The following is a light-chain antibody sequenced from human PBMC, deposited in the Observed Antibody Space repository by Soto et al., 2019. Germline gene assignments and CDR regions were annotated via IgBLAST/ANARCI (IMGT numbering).Light chain of an antibody. CDR3: QQYEAVVT. V-gene: IGKV3-20*01. Sequence: EIVLTQSPGTLSLSPGERASLSCRASQSVNSNYLAWYQQKPGQAPRLLIYDASSRAPGIPDRFGGSGSGTDFTLTISRLEPEDFAVYYCQQYEAVVTFGQGTKVDIK. CDR1: QSVNSNY. J-gene: IGKJ1*01. CDR2: DAS.